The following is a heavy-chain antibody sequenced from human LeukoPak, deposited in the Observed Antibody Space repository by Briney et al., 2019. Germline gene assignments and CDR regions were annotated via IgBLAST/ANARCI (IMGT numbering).Heavy chain of an antibody. J-gene: IGHJ3*02. Sequence: ASVKVSCKASGYTFTGYYMHWVRQAPGQGLEWMGWINPNSGGTNYAQKFQGRVTMTRDTSISTAYMELSRLRSDDTAVYYCAREKDSSGYDAFDIWGQGTMVTVSS. CDR2: INPNSGGT. CDR3: AREKDSSGYDAFDI. V-gene: IGHV1-2*02. D-gene: IGHD3-22*01. CDR1: GYTFTGYY.